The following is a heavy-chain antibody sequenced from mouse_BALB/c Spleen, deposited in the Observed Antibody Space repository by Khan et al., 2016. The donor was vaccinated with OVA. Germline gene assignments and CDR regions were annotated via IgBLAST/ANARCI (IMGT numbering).Heavy chain of an antibody. CDR2: INPKNGDT. CDR3: ARDAGRY. J-gene: IGHJ4*01. V-gene: IGHV1-18*01. Sequence: EVQLQQSGPELVKPGASVKISCKTSGYTFPEYTVHWVKQSLGKSLDWIGVINPKNGDTAYNQKFKGKATLIVDKSSSTAYMEFRSLTSEDSAVYYCARDAGRYWGQGTSVTVAS. CDR1: GYTFPEYT. D-gene: IGHD3-3*01.